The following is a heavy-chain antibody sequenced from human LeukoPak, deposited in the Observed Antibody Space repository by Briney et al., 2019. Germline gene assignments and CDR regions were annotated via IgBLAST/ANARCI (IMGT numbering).Heavy chain of an antibody. V-gene: IGHV4-59*01. D-gene: IGHD3-22*01. CDR2: IYYSGST. CDR3: ARNYDSSGYYQYNWFDP. CDR1: GGSISSYY. J-gene: IGHJ5*02. Sequence: PSETLSLTCTVSGGSISSYYWSWIRQPPGKGLEWIGYIYYSGSTNYNPSLKSRVTISVDTSKNQFSLKLSSVTAADTAVYYCARNYDSSGYYQYNWFDPWGQGTLVTVSS.